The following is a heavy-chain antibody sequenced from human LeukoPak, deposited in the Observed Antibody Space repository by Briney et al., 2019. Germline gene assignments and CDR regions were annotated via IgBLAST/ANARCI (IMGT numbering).Heavy chain of an antibody. CDR3: ARPLVRGVYYAFDI. V-gene: IGHV4-39*07. J-gene: IGHJ3*02. CDR1: GGSISSSSYY. D-gene: IGHD3-10*01. Sequence: SETLSLTCTVSGGSISSSSYYWGWIRQPPGKGLEWIGSIYYSGSTYYNPSLKSRVTISVDTSKNQFSLKLSSVTAADTAVYYCARPLVRGVYYAFDIWGQGTMVTVSS. CDR2: IYYSGST.